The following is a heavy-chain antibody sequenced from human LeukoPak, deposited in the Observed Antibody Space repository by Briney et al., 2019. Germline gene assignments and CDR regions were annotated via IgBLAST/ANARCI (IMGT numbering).Heavy chain of an antibody. D-gene: IGHD2-15*01. V-gene: IGHV3-7*01. CDR2: VKEDGTTK. J-gene: IGHJ4*02. CDR1: GFSFTNYW. Sequence: GGSLRLSCAASGFSFTNYWMSWVRQAPGRGPEWVANVKEDGTTKQYVDSVKGRFTISRDNAKNSLYLQMDSLRAEDTAVYYCVSQEVVPHWGQGTLVSVSS. CDR3: VSQEVVPH.